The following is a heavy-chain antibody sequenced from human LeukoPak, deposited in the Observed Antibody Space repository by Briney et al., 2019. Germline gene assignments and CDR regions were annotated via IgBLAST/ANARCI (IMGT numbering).Heavy chain of an antibody. Sequence: GASVKISCKASGYTFTGYYMHWVRQAPGQGLEWMGRINPNSGGTNYAQKFQGRVTMTRDTSISTAYMELSRLRSDDTAVYYCARDLPSGWYSKAAAGPDFDYWGQGTLVTVSS. D-gene: IGHD6-13*01. CDR3: ARDLPSGWYSKAAAGPDFDY. V-gene: IGHV1-2*06. CDR1: GYTFTGYY. J-gene: IGHJ4*02. CDR2: INPNSGGT.